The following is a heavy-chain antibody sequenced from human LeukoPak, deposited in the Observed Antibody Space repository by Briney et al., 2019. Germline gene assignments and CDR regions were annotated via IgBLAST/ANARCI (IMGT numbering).Heavy chain of an antibody. D-gene: IGHD6-19*01. CDR3: ARGGQWLDERRFDP. Sequence: ASVKVSCKASGYTFTGYYIDWVRQAPGQGLEWMGWISAYNGNTNYAQKLQGRVTMTTDTSTSTAHMELRSLRSDDTAVYYCARGGQWLDERRFDPWGQGTLVTVSS. J-gene: IGHJ5*02. V-gene: IGHV1-18*04. CDR2: ISAYNGNT. CDR1: GYTFTGYY.